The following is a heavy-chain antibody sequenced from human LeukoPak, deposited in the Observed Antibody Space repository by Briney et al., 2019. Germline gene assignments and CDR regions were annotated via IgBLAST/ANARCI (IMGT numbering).Heavy chain of an antibody. CDR2: INWNGGST. CDR3: ASYRGIAAAGIQFYYFDY. D-gene: IGHD6-13*01. V-gene: IGHV3-20*04. Sequence: GSLRLSCAASGFTFDDYGMSWVRQAPGKGLEWVSGINWNGGSTGYADSVKGRFTISRDNAKNSLYLQMNSLRAEDTALYYCASYRGIAAAGIQFYYFDYWGQGTLVTVSS. J-gene: IGHJ4*02. CDR1: GFTFDDYG.